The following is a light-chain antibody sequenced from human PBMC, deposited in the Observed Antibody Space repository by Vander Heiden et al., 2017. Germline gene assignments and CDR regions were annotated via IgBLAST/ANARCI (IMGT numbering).Light chain of an antibody. Sequence: QSALPQPASVSGSPGQSITVSRTGTTSGVGGSTYFSWSQQHPGTAPPLMILGVSNPPSGVSHRVSGSKSGKPAALTIYGLQAEDGADYYCRSYTSSSPVVFGGGTKLTVL. CDR1: TSGVGGSTY. J-gene: IGLJ2*01. V-gene: IGLV2-14*03. CDR3: RSYTSSSPVV. CDR2: GVS.